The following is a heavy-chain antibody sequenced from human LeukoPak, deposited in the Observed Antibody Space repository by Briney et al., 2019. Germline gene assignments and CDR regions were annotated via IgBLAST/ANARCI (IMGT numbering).Heavy chain of an antibody. CDR1: GFTFSEYS. J-gene: IGHJ6*04. D-gene: IGHD2-2*03. CDR3: ARDVLDIVVVPAASLDV. V-gene: IGHV3-48*01. Sequence: GSLRLSCAASGFTFSEYSMNWVRQAPGKGLEWVSYISRRSSTLYYADSVKGRFTISRDNAKNSLYLQMNSLRAEDTAVYYCARDVLDIVVVPAASLDVWGKGTTVTVSS. CDR2: ISRRSSTL.